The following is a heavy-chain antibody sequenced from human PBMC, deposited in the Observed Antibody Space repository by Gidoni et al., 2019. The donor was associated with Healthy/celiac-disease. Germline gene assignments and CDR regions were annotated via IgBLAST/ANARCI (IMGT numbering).Heavy chain of an antibody. CDR3: AKDRQGFRVRGVINLFDY. D-gene: IGHD3-10*01. CDR1: GFPFSSYG. J-gene: IGHJ4*02. V-gene: IGHV3-30*18. CDR2: ISYDGSNK. Sequence: QVQLVESGGGVVQPGRSLRLSCAASGFPFSSYGMHWVRQAPGKGLEWVAVISYDGSNKYYADSVKGRFTISRDNSKNTLYLQMNSLRAEDTAVYYCAKDRQGFRVRGVINLFDYWGQGTLVTVSS.